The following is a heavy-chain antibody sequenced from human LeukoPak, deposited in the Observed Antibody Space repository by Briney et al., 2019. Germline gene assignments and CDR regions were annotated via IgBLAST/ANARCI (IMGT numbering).Heavy chain of an antibody. J-gene: IGHJ4*02. CDR1: GGSISSGSYY. D-gene: IGHD3-22*01. Sequence: SQTLSLTCTVSGGSISSGSYYWSCIRQPAGKGLEWIGRIYTSGSANYNPSLMNRVTISVDTSKNQFSLKLRSVSAADTAVYYCARETYDSSGLDYWGQGTLVTVSS. CDR2: IYTSGSA. V-gene: IGHV4-61*02. CDR3: ARETYDSSGLDY.